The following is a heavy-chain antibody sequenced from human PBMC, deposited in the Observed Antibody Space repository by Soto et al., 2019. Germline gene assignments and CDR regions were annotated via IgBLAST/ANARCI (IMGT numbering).Heavy chain of an antibody. J-gene: IGHJ6*03. CDR1: GGSISSYY. CDR3: ASSVDTAMVTESYYYYYMDV. V-gene: IGHV4-59*08. CDR2: IYYSGST. D-gene: IGHD5-18*01. Sequence: SETLSLTCTVSGGSISSYYWSWIRQPPGKGLEWIGYIYYSGSTNYNPSLKSRVTISVDTSKNQFSLKLSSVTAADTAVYYCASSVDTAMVTESYYYYYMDVWGKGTTVTVSS.